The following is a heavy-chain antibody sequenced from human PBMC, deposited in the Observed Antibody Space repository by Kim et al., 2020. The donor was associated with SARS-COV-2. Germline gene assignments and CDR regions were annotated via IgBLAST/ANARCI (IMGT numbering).Heavy chain of an antibody. V-gene: IGHV3-7*03. Sequence: YDVDTMKGRFTMSRDNAHNALFLQMTGLRAEHTAVYYCAGTVAGRIDAFDIWGQGTMVTVSS. J-gene: IGHJ3*02. CDR3: AGTVAGRIDAFDI. D-gene: IGHD6-19*01.